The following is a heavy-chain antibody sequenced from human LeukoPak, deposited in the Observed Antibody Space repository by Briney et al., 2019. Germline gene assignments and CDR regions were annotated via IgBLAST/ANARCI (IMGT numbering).Heavy chain of an antibody. V-gene: IGHV3-7*01. J-gene: IGHJ1*01. CDR3: ARSYLKH. CDR1: GFAYSTTW. CDR2: IGQGERQM. Sequence: GGSLRLSSVASGFAYSTTWMNWVRQAPGKGLEWVANIGQGERQMNYADSVKGRFSISRDNARNSLFLQLNSLRAEDTAVYYCARSYLKHWGQGTLVTVSS. D-gene: IGHD3-10*01.